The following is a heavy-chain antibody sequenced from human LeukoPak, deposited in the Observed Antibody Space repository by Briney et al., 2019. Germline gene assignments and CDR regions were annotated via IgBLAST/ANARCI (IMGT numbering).Heavy chain of an antibody. CDR2: INHSGST. D-gene: IGHD1-26*01. Sequence: SETLSLTCAVYGGSFSGYHWSWIRQPPGKGLEWIGEINHSGSTNYNPSLKSRVTISVDTSKNQFSLKLSSVTAADTAVYYCARMRWWELLIYTNPRANDRRFDYWGQGTLVTVSS. CDR3: ARMRWWELLIYTNPRANDRRFDY. J-gene: IGHJ4*02. V-gene: IGHV4-34*01. CDR1: GGSFSGYH.